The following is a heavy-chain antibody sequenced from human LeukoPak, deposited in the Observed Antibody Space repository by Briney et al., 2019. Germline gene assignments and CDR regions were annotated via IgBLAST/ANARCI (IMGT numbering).Heavy chain of an antibody. V-gene: IGHV3-7*01. CDR1: GFTFSDYW. J-gene: IGHJ4*02. CDR2: IKQDGSQR. Sequence: GGSLRLSCTASGFTFSDYWMTWVRQAPGKGPEWVANIKQDGSQRYYVDSVRGRFTISRDNAKNSLFLQMNGLRAEDTAVYFDYWGQGTLVTVYS. CDR3: Y.